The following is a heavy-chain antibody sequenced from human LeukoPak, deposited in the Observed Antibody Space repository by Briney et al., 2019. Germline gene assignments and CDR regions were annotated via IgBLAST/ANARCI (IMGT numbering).Heavy chain of an antibody. Sequence: SETLSLTCAVYGGSFSGYYWSWIRQPPGKGLEWIGEINHSGSTNYNPSLKSRVTISVDTSKNQFSLKLSPVTAADTAVYYCARGRKLLGFDYWGQGTLVTVSS. CDR2: INHSGST. D-gene: IGHD2-15*01. CDR3: ARGRKLLGFDY. J-gene: IGHJ4*02. V-gene: IGHV4-34*01. CDR1: GGSFSGYY.